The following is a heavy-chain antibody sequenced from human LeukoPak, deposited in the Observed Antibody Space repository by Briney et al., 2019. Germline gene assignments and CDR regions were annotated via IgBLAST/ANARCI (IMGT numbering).Heavy chain of an antibody. D-gene: IGHD3-22*01. V-gene: IGHV3-7*01. J-gene: IGHJ4*02. Sequence: GGSLRLSCAASGFTFSNYWMTWVRQAAGKGLEWVANIKQDGSKNFYVDSVKGRFTISRDNAKSSLYLQMNSLRAEDTAGYYCERLGIYDSTAYRVFGYWGQGPLVTVSS. CDR2: IKQDGSKN. CDR1: GFTFSNYW. CDR3: ERLGIYDSTAYRVFGY.